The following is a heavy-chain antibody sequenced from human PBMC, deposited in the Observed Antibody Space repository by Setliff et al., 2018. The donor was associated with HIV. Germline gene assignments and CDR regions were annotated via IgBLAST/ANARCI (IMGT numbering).Heavy chain of an antibody. CDR1: GDSVSNYSAA. CDR3: ARSITTAGTVFDY. Sequence: KTSQTLSLTCAISGDSVSNYSAAWNWIRQSPSRGLEWLGRTFHRSKWYSDYAESVRSRITINPDTSKNQLSLQLHSVTPEDTAVYYCARSITTAGTVFDYWGQGTLVTVSS. J-gene: IGHJ4*02. V-gene: IGHV6-1*01. D-gene: IGHD6-13*01. CDR2: TFHRSKWYS.